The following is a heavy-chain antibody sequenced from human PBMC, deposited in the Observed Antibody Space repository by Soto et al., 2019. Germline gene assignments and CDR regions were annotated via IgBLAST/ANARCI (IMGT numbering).Heavy chain of an antibody. V-gene: IGHV4-31*03. J-gene: IGHJ4*02. CDR2: IYYSGST. CDR3: ARSKQWLGLQPFDY. D-gene: IGHD6-19*01. Sequence: SETLSLTCTVSGGSISSGGYYWSWIRQHPGKGLEWIGYIYYSGSTYYNPSLKSRVTISVDTSKNQFSLKLSSVTAADTAVYYCARSKQWLGLQPFDYWGQGTLVTVSS. CDR1: GGSISSGGYY.